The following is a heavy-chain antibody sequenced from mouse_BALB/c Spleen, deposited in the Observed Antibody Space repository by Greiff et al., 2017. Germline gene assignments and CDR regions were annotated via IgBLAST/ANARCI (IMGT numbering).Heavy chain of an antibody. CDR1: GFTFSSFG. Sequence: EVMLVESGGGLVQPGGSRKLSCAASGFTFSSFGMHWVRQAPEKGLEWVAYISSGSSTIYYADTVKGRFTISRDNPKNTLFLQMTSLRSEDTAMYYCARGGYRGFAYWGQGTLVTVSA. J-gene: IGHJ3*01. CDR3: ARGGYRGFAY. V-gene: IGHV5-17*02. D-gene: IGHD2-14*01. CDR2: ISSGSSTI.